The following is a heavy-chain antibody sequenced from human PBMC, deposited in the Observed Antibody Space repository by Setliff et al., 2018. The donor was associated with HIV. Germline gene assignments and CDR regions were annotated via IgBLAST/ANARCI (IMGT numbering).Heavy chain of an antibody. J-gene: IGHJ6*03. Sequence: SETLSLTCAVFGGSLSGYHWNWIRQPPGKGLEWIGEINHSGNTEYNSSLKSRVSISVDTSKNQFSLKLSSVTAADTAVYYCARGLYGGIYNFWSGCPHMDVWGKGTTVTVSS. V-gene: IGHV4-34*01. CDR3: ARGLYGGIYNFWSGCPHMDV. CDR2: INHSGNT. D-gene: IGHD3-3*01. CDR1: GGSLSGYH.